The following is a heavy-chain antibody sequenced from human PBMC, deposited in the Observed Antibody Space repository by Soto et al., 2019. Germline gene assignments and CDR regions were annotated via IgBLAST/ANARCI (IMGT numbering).Heavy chain of an antibody. D-gene: IGHD3-10*01. CDR1: GFSFSTSGMC. CDR2: IDWDDDK. J-gene: IGHJ4*02. V-gene: IGHV2-70*01. CDR3: ARNFYDTGNYYARIDY. Sequence: GSGPTLVNPTQTLTLTCPFSGFSFSTSGMCVSWIRQPPGKALEWLALIDWDDDKFYLPSLKTRLTISRDTSKNQVVLTMTNMDPLDTATYYCARNFYDTGNYYARIDYWGPGTLVTVSS.